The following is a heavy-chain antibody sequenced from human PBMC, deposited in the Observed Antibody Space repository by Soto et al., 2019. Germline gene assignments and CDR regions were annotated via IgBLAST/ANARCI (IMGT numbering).Heavy chain of an antibody. CDR1: GGTFSSYA. J-gene: IGHJ6*02. V-gene: IGHV1-69*06. D-gene: IGHD2-2*01. Sequence: SVKVSCKASGGTFSSYAISWVRQAPGQGLEWMGGIIPIFGTANYAQKFQGRVTITADKSTSTAYMELSSLRSEDTAVYYCASPNRDCSSTSCYYYYYGMDVWGQGTTVTVSS. CDR2: IIPIFGTA. CDR3: ASPNRDCSSTSCYYYYYGMDV.